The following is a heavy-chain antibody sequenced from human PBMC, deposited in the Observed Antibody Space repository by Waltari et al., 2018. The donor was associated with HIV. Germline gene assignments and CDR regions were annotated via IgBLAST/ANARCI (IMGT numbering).Heavy chain of an antibody. CDR3: ARISSTSYDYYYNDMDV. CDR2: FYYSGST. Sequence: QVQLQESGPGLVKPSQTLSLTCTVSGGSISSGSYYWSWIRQHPGKGLEWIGYFYYSGSTYYNPSLKSLVTISVDTSKNQFSLKLSSVTAADTAVYYCARISSTSYDYYYNDMDVWGQGTTVTVSS. D-gene: IGHD2-2*01. CDR1: GGSISSGSYY. J-gene: IGHJ6*02. V-gene: IGHV4-31*01.